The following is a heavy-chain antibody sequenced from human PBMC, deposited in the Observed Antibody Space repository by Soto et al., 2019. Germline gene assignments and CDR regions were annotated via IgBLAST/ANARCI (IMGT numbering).Heavy chain of an antibody. CDR3: VRGGITMVGVVPHYYSGMYI. D-gene: IGHD3-10*01. J-gene: IGHJ6*01. Sequence: EVQLVESGGGLVKPGESLRLSCAASEITFRSYSMNWVRQAPGKGLEWVSSISSSSSYIYYADSVKGRFTISRDNGKRSLYMQMNSLRAEDAALYYCVRGGITMVGVVPHYYSGMYIWGQGTTVTVSS. CDR2: ISSSSSYI. V-gene: IGHV3-21*01. CDR1: EITFRSYS.